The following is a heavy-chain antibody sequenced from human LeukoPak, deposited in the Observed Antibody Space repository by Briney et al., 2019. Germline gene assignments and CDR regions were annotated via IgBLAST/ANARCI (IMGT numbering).Heavy chain of an antibody. Sequence: PGGSLRLSCAASGFTLTYYRMHWVRQAPGKGLVWVSRINSDGSSTSYADSVKGRFTISRDNAKNTLYLQMNSLRAEDTAVYYCVRPPAGESRPFEYWGQGTLVTVSS. CDR2: INSDGSST. CDR1: GFTLTYYR. CDR3: VRPPAGESRPFEY. J-gene: IGHJ4*02. V-gene: IGHV3-74*01. D-gene: IGHD3-10*01.